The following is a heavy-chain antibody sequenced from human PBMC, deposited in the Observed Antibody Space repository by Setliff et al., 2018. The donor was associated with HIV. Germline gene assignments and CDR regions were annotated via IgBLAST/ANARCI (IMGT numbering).Heavy chain of an antibody. Sequence: PSETLSLTCTVSGASSSSHYWSWIRQPPGKGLEWIGEINHSGSTNYNPSLKSRVTILVDTSKNQFSLKLSSVTAADTAVYFCARHASGDSVSPISYWFDPWGQGTLVTVSS. CDR1: GASSSSHY. CDR2: INHSGST. CDR3: ARHASGDSVSPISYWFDP. V-gene: IGHV4-34*01. D-gene: IGHD4-17*01. J-gene: IGHJ5*02.